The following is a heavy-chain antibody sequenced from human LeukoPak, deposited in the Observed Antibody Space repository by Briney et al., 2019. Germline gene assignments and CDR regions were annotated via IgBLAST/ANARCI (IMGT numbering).Heavy chain of an antibody. CDR3: TRDFSPHQLPDY. V-gene: IGHV1-18*01. D-gene: IGHD1-1*01. CDR1: GYTFTNYG. CDR2: ISAYNGNT. J-gene: IGHJ4*02. Sequence: ASVKVSCKASGYTFTNYGISWLRQAPGQGLEWMGWISAYNGNTNYAQKLQGRVTMTTDTSTRTANMELRSLRSDDTAVYYCTRDFSPHQLPDYWGQGSLVTVSS.